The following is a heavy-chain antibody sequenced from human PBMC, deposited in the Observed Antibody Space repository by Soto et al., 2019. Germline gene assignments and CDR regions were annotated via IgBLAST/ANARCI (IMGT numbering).Heavy chain of an antibody. D-gene: IGHD3-3*01. J-gene: IGHJ3*01. Sequence: SETLSLTCTVSGGSISSGGYYWSWIRQHPGKGREWIGYIYYSGSTYYNPSLKRRVTISVDTSKNQFSLKLSSVTAADTAVYYCATHRDDFWSGYYELDAFDLWGQGTMVTVSS. CDR3: ATHRDDFWSGYYELDAFDL. CDR2: IYYSGST. V-gene: IGHV4-31*03. CDR1: GGSISSGGYY.